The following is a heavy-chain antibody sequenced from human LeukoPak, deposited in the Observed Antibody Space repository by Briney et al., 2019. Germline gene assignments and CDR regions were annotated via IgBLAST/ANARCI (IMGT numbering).Heavy chain of an antibody. CDR1: GFTFSTFA. D-gene: IGHD3-10*01. Sequence: PGGSLRLSCAASGFTFSTFAMSWVRQAPGKGLEWVSGISTSGDNTYYADSVKGRFTISRDNSKSTLYLQMNSLRAEDTALYYCADYGSGSNIFNYWGQGTLVTVSS. CDR3: ADYGSGSNIFNY. V-gene: IGHV3-23*01. J-gene: IGHJ4*02. CDR2: ISTSGDNT.